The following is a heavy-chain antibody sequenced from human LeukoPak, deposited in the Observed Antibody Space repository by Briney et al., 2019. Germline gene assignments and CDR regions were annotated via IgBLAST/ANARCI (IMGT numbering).Heavy chain of an antibody. D-gene: IGHD3-16*02. CDR2: ISSSGTYI. CDR3: VSGNDPDYVWGTYRLDAFDI. Sequence: GGSLRLSCAASGYTFSDYSVNWVRQVPGKGLEWVSSISSSGTYIYYADSGKGRFTISRDNAKNSLFLQMNSLRAEETAVYYCVSGNDPDYVWGTYRLDAFDIWGEGTMVIVSS. V-gene: IGHV3-21*01. CDR1: GYTFSDYS. J-gene: IGHJ3*02.